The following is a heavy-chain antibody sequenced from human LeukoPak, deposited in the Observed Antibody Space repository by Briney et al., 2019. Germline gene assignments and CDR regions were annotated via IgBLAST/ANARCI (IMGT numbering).Heavy chain of an antibody. D-gene: IGHD3-22*01. V-gene: IGHV3-74*01. CDR3: ARGWVPSDITMN. J-gene: IGHJ3*01. Sequence: PGGSLRLSCAASGFTFSTYWMHWVRQAPGKGLVWVSRISTDGRSTSYADSVRGRFTISRDNAENTLYLQMNSLRAEDTAVYYCARGWVPSDITMNWGQGTMVTVSS. CDR2: ISTDGRST. CDR1: GFTFSTYW.